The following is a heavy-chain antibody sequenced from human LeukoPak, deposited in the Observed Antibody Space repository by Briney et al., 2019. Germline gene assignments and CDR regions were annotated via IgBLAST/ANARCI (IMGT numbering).Heavy chain of an antibody. CDR2: LSGSGVST. CDR1: GFTFSSFA. Sequence: GGSLRLSCGASGFTFSSFAMSWVRQTPGKGLEWVSTLSGSGVSTYYADSEKGRFTISRDNSKNTLSLQMNSLRAEDAAVYYCSKSYSTGWYFGNGMDVWGPGTTVIVSS. V-gene: IGHV3-23*01. J-gene: IGHJ6*02. D-gene: IGHD6-19*01. CDR3: SKSYSTGWYFGNGMDV.